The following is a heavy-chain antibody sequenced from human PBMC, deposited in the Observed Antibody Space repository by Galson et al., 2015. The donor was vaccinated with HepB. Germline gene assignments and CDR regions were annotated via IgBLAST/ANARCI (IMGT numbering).Heavy chain of an antibody. CDR1: GFTFSSYS. D-gene: IGHD6-13*01. Sequence: SLRLSCAASGFTFSSYSMNWVRQAPGKGLEWASSISSSSSYIYYADSVKGRFTISRDNAKNTLYLQMNSLRVEDTAVYYCARGYSRSWYSGLGFWGQGTLVTVSS. V-gene: IGHV3-21*04. CDR3: ARGYSRSWYSGLGF. J-gene: IGHJ4*02. CDR2: ISSSSSYI.